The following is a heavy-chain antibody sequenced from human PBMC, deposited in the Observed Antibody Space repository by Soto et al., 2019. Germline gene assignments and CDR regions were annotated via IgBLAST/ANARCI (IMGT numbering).Heavy chain of an antibody. J-gene: IGHJ3*02. D-gene: IGHD6-19*01. CDR3: ARDKEYSSGWYEYAFDI. V-gene: IGHV3-30-3*01. Sequence: LRLSCAASGFTFSSYAMHWVRQAPGKGLEWVAVISYDGSNKYYADSVKGRFTISRDNSKNTLCLQMNSLRAEDTAVYYCARDKEYSSGWYEYAFDIWGQGTMVTVSS. CDR1: GFTFSSYA. CDR2: ISYDGSNK.